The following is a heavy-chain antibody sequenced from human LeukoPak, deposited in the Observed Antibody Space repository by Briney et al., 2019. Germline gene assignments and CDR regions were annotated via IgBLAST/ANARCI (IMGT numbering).Heavy chain of an antibody. CDR3: AKVGVSSSWNYYYYGMDV. CDR2: ILFDGSNK. V-gene: IGHV3-30*18. D-gene: IGHD6-13*01. J-gene: IGHJ6*02. Sequence: GRSLRLSCAASGFSFNIFGMHWVRQTPGKGLEWVGVILFDGSNKYYADSVKGRFTISRDNSKNTLFLQMNSLTVEDTAVYYCAKVGVSSSWNYYYYGMDVWGQGTTVTVSS. CDR1: GFSFNIFG.